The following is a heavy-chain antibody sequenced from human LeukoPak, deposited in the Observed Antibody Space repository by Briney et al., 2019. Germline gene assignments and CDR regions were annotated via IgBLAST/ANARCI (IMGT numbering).Heavy chain of an antibody. J-gene: IGHJ4*02. CDR1: GFTFNNYA. Sequence: PAGGSLRLSCAASGFTFNNYAMTWVRQTPGKGLEWVSAISGSGANKYYADSVKGRFTISRDNSKNTLYLQMNSLRAELRALYYSAKDNHGDSGLLICYSGQGSLVTASA. CDR2: ISGSGANK. D-gene: IGHD2-21*01. CDR3: AKDNHGDSGLLICY. V-gene: IGHV3-23*01.